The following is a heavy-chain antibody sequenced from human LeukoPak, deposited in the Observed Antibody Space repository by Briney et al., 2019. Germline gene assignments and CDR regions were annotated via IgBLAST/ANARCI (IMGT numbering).Heavy chain of an antibody. CDR3: AREPFGGRLGISNFDY. Sequence: GGSLRLSCAASGFTFSNYGIHWVRQAPGKGLEWVAVISYDASDKHYADPVKGRFTISRDNSKNTLYLQMSSLRPDDTAIYYCAREPFGGRLGISNFDYWGQGTLVTVSS. D-gene: IGHD3-16*01. CDR1: GFTFSNYG. J-gene: IGHJ4*02. CDR2: ISYDASDK. V-gene: IGHV3-30*03.